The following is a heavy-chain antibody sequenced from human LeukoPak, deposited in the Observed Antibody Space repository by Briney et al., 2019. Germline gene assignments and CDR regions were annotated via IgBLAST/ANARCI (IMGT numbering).Heavy chain of an antibody. V-gene: IGHV4-59*01. CDR2: IFYGGNT. Sequence: SETLSLICTASGGSINNSYWNWIRQPPGKGLEWIGYIFYGGNTNYNPSLKSRVTISVDTSKNQFSLKLISVTAADTAMYYCARDSPYYDYLWGSYRDVADAFDIWGQGTMVTVSS. CDR3: ARDSPYYDYLWGSYRDVADAFDI. J-gene: IGHJ3*02. D-gene: IGHD3-16*02. CDR1: GGSINNSY.